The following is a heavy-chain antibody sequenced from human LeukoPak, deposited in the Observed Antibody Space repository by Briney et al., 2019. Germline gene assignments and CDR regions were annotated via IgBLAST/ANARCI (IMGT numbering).Heavy chain of an antibody. V-gene: IGHV4-59*08. Sequence: SETLSLTCTVSGGSISSYYWTWIRRPPGKGLEWIGYIFYSGSTNYNPSLKSRVTVSLDTSKNQFSLKLSSVTAADTALYYCARGRDGYNGNFDYWGQGILVTVSS. J-gene: IGHJ4*02. CDR3: ARGRDGYNGNFDY. CDR2: IFYSGST. CDR1: GGSISSYY. D-gene: IGHD5-24*01.